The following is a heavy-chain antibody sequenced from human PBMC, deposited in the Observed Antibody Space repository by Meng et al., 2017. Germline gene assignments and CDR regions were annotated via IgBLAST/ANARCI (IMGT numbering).Heavy chain of an antibody. Sequence: GESLKISCAASGFTFRSYAMDWVRQAPGKGLEWVAVISYDGNNKYYADSVKGRFTISRDNSKNTLYLHMNSRRAEDTAVYYCARANGADYYDSSGSRKHGMDVWGQGTTVTVSS. V-gene: IGHV3-30*01. J-gene: IGHJ6*02. CDR1: GFTFRSYA. CDR2: ISYDGNNK. CDR3: ARANGADYYDSSGSRKHGMDV. D-gene: IGHD3-22*01.